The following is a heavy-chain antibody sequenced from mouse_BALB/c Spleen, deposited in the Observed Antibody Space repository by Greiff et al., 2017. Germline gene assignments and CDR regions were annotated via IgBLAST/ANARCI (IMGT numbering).Heavy chain of an antibody. D-gene: IGHD2-4*01. V-gene: IGHV1-7*01. CDR2: INPSTGYT. Sequence: VKLMESGAELAKPGASVKMSCKASGYTFTSYWMHWVKQRPGQGLEWIGYINPSTGYTEYNQKFKDKATLTADKSSSTAYMQLSSLTSEDSAVYYCASGYYDYDFDYWGQGTTLRVSS. CDR3: ASGYYDYDFDY. CDR1: GYTFTSYW. J-gene: IGHJ2*01.